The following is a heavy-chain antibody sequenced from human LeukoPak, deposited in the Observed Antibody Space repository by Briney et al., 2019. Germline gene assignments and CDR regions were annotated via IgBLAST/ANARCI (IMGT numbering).Heavy chain of an antibody. CDR3: ARERVYCSGGSCYGGGVNI. V-gene: IGHV3-21*01. CDR1: GFTFRSYS. D-gene: IGHD2-15*01. CDR2: ISSSSSYV. J-gene: IGHJ4*02. Sequence: GGSLRLSCAASGFTFRSYSMNWVRQAPGKGLAWVSSISSSSSYVYYADSVKGRFTICRDNAKNSLYLQMNSLRAEDTAVYYCARERVYCSGGSCYGGGVNIWGQGTLVTVSS.